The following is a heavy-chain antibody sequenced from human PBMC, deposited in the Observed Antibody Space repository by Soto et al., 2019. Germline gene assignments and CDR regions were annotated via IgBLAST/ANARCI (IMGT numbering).Heavy chain of an antibody. J-gene: IGHJ6*03. CDR2: ISSSSSTI. V-gene: IGHV3-48*01. CDR3: ARAEEGYCSSTSCQTYYMDV. Sequence: GGSLRLSCAASGFTFSSYSMNWVRQAPGKGLEWVSYISSSSSTIYYADSVKGRFTISRDNAKNSLYLQMNSLRAEDTAVYYCARAEEGYCSSTSCQTYYMDVWGKGTTVTVSS. D-gene: IGHD2-2*01. CDR1: GFTFSSYS.